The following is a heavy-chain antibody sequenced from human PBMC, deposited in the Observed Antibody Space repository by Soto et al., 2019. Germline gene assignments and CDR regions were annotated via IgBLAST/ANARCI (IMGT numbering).Heavy chain of an antibody. J-gene: IGHJ6*02. CDR2: ISSRSDI. D-gene: IGHD2-2*02. CDR3: AREYTAWPLAYGLDV. CDR1: GFTFSTYS. Sequence: EASVKVSCVGSGFTFSTYSINWVRQAPGKGLEWVSSISSRSDIYYADSVKGRFTISRDNAKNSVSLQMNSLRAEDTAVYYCAREYTAWPLAYGLDVWGQGTTVTVSS. V-gene: IGHV3-21*01.